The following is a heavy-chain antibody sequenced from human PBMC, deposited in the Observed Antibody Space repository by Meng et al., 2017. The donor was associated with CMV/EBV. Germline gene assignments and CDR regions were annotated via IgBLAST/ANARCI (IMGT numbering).Heavy chain of an antibody. J-gene: IGHJ2*01. CDR2: ISYDGSNK. D-gene: IGHD2-2*01. CDR1: GFTFSSYA. V-gene: IGHV3-30*04. CDR3: ARDPSTSCPYCDWYFDL. Sequence: GESLKISCAASGFTFSSYAMHWVRQAPGKGLEWVAVISYDGSNKYYADSVKGRFTISRDNSKNTLYLQMNSLRAEDTAVYYCARDPSTSCPYCDWYFDLWGQGTLVTVSS.